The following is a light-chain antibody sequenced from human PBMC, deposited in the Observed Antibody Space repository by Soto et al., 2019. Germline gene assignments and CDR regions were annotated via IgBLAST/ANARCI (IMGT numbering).Light chain of an antibody. V-gene: IGKV3-15*01. J-gene: IGKJ1*01. CDR3: QHRGT. CDR1: QSLSNN. CDR2: GAS. Sequence: EMVLTQSPATLSVSPGERATLSCRASQSLSNNLAWYQQKPGLAPRLLIYGASTRATGIPARFSGSGSGTDFALTISSLQSEDFAVYHCQHRGTFGQGTKVEIK.